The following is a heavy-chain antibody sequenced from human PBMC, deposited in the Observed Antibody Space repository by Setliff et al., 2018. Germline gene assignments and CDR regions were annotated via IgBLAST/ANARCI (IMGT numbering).Heavy chain of an antibody. V-gene: IGHV3-7*01. CDR3: TRDYGFCSGGSCSYYGMDV. Sequence: GGSLRLSCAASGFTFSRYWMSWVRQAPGKGLEWVANIKQDGSEKYYVDSVKGRFTISRDNAKNSLYLQMNSLRAEDTAVYYCTRDYGFCSGGSCSYYGMDVWGQGTTVTVSS. J-gene: IGHJ6*02. CDR1: GFTFSRYW. CDR2: IKQDGSEK. D-gene: IGHD2-15*01.